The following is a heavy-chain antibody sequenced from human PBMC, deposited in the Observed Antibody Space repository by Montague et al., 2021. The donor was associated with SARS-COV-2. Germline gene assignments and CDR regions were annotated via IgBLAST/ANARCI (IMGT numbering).Heavy chain of an antibody. CDR1: GGSISSSSYY. Sequence: SETLSLTCTVSGGSISSSSYYWGWIRQPPGKGLEWIGSIYFSGSTYYNPSLKSRVTISADTSKNQFSLELTSVTAADTAVYCCARHASRGVVATPSGWFDPWGQGTLVTVSS. J-gene: IGHJ5*02. D-gene: IGHD5-12*01. V-gene: IGHV4-39*01. CDR3: ARHASRGVVATPSGWFDP. CDR2: IYFSGST.